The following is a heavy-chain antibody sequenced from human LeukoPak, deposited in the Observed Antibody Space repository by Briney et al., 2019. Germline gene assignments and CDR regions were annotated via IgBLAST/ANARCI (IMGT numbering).Heavy chain of an antibody. Sequence: ASVKVSCKASGYTFTGYYMHWVRQAPGQGLEWMGWINPNSGGTNYAQKFQGRVTMTRDTSISTAYMELSRLRSDDTAVYYCARCPPAGNYGDWAYYFDYWGQGTLVTVSS. CDR3: ARCPPAGNYGDWAYYFDY. CDR2: INPNSGGT. D-gene: IGHD4-17*01. J-gene: IGHJ4*02. CDR1: GYTFTGYY. V-gene: IGHV1-2*02.